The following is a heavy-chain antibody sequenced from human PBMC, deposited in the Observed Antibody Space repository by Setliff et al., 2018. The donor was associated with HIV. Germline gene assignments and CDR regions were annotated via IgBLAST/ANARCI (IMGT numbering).Heavy chain of an antibody. Sequence: ASVKVSCKASGYTITTYGLNWVRQVPGQGLEWMGWIDPNTGSPTYARGFTGRFVFSLDISVGTAFLQISSLKSEDTALYFCLTGRKEFDIWGQGTMVIVSS. J-gene: IGHJ3*02. CDR3: LTGRKEFDI. V-gene: IGHV7-4-1*02. D-gene: IGHD1-1*01. CDR1: GYTITTYG. CDR2: IDPNTGSP.